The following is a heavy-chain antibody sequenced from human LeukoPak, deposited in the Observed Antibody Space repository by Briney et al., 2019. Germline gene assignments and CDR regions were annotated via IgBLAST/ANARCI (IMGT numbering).Heavy chain of an antibody. Sequence: GGSQRLSCSASGFTFSSYAMHWVRQAPGKGLEYVSAISSNGGSTYYADSVKGRFTISRDNSKNTLYLQMSSLRAEDTAVYYCVKDRKYCSGGSCYSPYAEYFQHWGQGTLVTVSS. CDR2: ISSNGGST. D-gene: IGHD2-15*01. CDR1: GFTFSSYA. J-gene: IGHJ1*01. V-gene: IGHV3-64D*06. CDR3: VKDRKYCSGGSCYSPYAEYFQH.